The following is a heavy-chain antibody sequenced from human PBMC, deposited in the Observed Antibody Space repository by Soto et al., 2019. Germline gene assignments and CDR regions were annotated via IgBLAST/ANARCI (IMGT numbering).Heavy chain of an antibody. CDR1: GGSVRAPDW. V-gene: IGHV4-4*02. Sequence: QVHLQESGPGLVAPSGTLSLTCTLSGGSVRAPDWWNWVRQSPDKGLAWIAEVHISGHSNFNPFLRSRVSVSIDSSKNQFYLNLNSVTAADTAIYYCARVRQGCSANNCYFDPWGQGTQVTISS. CDR2: VHISGHS. D-gene: IGHD1-1*01. CDR3: ARVRQGCSANNCYFDP. J-gene: IGHJ5*01.